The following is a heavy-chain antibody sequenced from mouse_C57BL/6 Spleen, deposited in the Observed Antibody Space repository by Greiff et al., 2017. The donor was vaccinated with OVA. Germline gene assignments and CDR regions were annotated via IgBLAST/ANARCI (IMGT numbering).Heavy chain of an antibody. CDR2: INYDGSST. CDR1: GFTFSDYY. J-gene: IGHJ1*03. V-gene: IGHV5-16*01. Sequence: EVKLMESEGGLVQPGSSMKLSCTASGFTFSDYYMAWVRQVPEKGLEWVANINYDGSSTYYLDSLKSRFIISRDNAKNILYLQMSSLKSEDTATYYCATLTANWYFDVWGTGTTVTVSS. D-gene: IGHD1-2*01. CDR3: ATLTANWYFDV.